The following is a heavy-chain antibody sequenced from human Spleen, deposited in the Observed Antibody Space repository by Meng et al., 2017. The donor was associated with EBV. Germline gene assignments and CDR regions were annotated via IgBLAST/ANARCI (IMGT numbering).Heavy chain of an antibody. CDR3: ARAGSFLGIIDS. V-gene: IGHV4-34*01. J-gene: IGHJ5*01. CDR2: INHSGIT. Sequence: QVQLKQWGAVLLKPSETLSLTCACYGGSFNDYYWTWIRQPPGKGLEWIGEINHSGITNYNPSLKSRVTISVDTSKNQFSLKLSSVTAADTAVYYCARAGSFLGIIDSWGQGTLVTVSS. CDR1: GGSFNDYY. D-gene: IGHD2/OR15-2a*01.